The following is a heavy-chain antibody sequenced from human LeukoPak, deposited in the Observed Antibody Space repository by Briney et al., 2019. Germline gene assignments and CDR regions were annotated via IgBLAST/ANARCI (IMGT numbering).Heavy chain of an antibody. J-gene: IGHJ4*02. V-gene: IGHV1-46*01. CDR1: GYTFTSYY. CDR3: ARDRGEGYYFDY. CDR2: IDPSGGST. Sequence: ASVKVSCKASGYTFTSYYMHWVRQAPGQGLEWMGGIDPSGGSTSYAQKFQGRLTMTRDTSMSTVYMELSSLRSEDTAVYYCARDRGEGYYFDYWGQGTLVTVSS. D-gene: IGHD3-10*01.